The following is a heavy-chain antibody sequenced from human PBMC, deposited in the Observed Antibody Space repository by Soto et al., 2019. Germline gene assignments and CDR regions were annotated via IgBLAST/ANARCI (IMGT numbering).Heavy chain of an antibody. Sequence: GGSLRLSCVASQFPFDVYSMHWVRQAPGKGLEWVSYIRHTTSATFYADAVKGRYTISRDNRKNSLFLQMNSLRDDDTGVYFCARDRGSSGMFELDVWGPGTLVTVSS. CDR2: IRHTTSAT. D-gene: IGHD6-19*01. CDR3: ARDRGSSGMFELDV. CDR1: QFPFDVYS. V-gene: IGHV3-48*02. J-gene: IGHJ3*01.